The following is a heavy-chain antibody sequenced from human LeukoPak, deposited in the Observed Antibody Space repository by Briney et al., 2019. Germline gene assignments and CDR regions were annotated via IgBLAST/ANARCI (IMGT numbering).Heavy chain of an antibody. CDR1: GFTFSSYW. Sequence: GGSLRLSCAASGFTFSSYWMSWVRQAPGKGLEWVANIKKDGSEKYYVDSVKGRFTISRDSAKTSLYLQMNSLRAEDTALYYCARDSGTTGEVKFDPWGQGILVTISS. CDR3: ARDSGTTGEVKFDP. J-gene: IGHJ5*02. CDR2: IKKDGSEK. D-gene: IGHD3-10*01. V-gene: IGHV3-7*01.